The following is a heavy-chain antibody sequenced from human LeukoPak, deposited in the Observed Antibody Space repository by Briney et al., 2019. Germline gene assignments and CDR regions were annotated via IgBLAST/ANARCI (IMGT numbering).Heavy chain of an antibody. CDR3: ARGGGLYYYASSDAFDI. CDR2: INHSGST. CDR1: GGSFSGYY. D-gene: IGHD3-22*01. J-gene: IGHJ3*02. V-gene: IGHV4-34*01. Sequence: LETLSLTCAVYGGSFSGYYWSWIRQSPGKGLEWIGEINHSGSTNYNPSLKSRVTISVDTSKNQFSLKLSSVTAADTAMYYCARGGGLYYYASSDAFDIWGQGTMVTVSS.